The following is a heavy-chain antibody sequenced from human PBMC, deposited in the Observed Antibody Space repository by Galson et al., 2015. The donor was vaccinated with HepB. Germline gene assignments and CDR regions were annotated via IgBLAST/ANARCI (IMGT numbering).Heavy chain of an antibody. Sequence: PALVKPTQTLTLTCTLPGFSLRTSGVGVGWIRQPPGKALEWLALIYWDDDKRYSPSLKSRLTITKDTSKNQVVLTMTNMDPVDTGTYYCAHRRWDSSGWYGFNFDYWGQGTLVTVSS. CDR2: IYWDDDK. V-gene: IGHV2-5*02. CDR1: GFSLRTSGVG. D-gene: IGHD6-19*01. CDR3: AHRRWDSSGWYGFNFDY. J-gene: IGHJ4*02.